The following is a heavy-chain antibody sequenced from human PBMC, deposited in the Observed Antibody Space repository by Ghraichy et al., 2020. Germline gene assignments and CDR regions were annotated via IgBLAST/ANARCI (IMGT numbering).Heavy chain of an antibody. V-gene: IGHV3-23*01. CDR3: AKSRLPGEFSSSWADS. Sequence: GGSLRLSCAASGFTFSSYAMTWVRQAPGKGLEWVSTISGSGGSTYHANSVKGRFTISRDNFMNTLYLQMNSLRAEDTAIFYCAKSRLPGEFSSSWADSWGQGTLVTVSS. J-gene: IGHJ4*02. D-gene: IGHD6-13*01. CDR2: ISGSGGST. CDR1: GFTFSSYA.